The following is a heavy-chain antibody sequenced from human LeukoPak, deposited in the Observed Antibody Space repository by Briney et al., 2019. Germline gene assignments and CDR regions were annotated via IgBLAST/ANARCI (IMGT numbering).Heavy chain of an antibody. J-gene: IGHJ6*03. V-gene: IGHV4-39*01. CDR2: IYYSGSA. CDR3: ARRIRNYYYMDV. Sequence: SETLSPTCTVSGGSISSSSSYWGWIRQPPGKGLEWIGSIYYSGSAYYNPSLKSRVTMSVDTSKNQFSLKLSSVTAADTAVYYCARRIRNYYYMDVWGKGTTVTVSS. CDR1: GGSISSSSSY. D-gene: IGHD2-15*01.